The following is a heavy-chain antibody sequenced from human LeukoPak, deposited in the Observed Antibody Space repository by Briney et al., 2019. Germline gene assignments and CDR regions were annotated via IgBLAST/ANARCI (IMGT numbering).Heavy chain of an antibody. Sequence: GGSLRLSCAASGFTFISYSMNWVRQAPGQGLEWVSSISSSSSYIYYADSVKGRFTISRDNAKNSLYLQMNSLRVEDTALYYCARNTLAIAAAAFFDFWGQGTLVTVSS. CDR2: ISSSSSYI. CDR3: ARNTLAIAAAAFFDF. V-gene: IGHV3-21*01. D-gene: IGHD6-13*01. CDR1: GFTFISYS. J-gene: IGHJ4*02.